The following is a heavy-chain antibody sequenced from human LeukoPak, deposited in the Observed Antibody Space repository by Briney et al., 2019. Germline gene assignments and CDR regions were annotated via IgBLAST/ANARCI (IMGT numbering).Heavy chain of an antibody. CDR2: IIPIFGTA. J-gene: IGHJ4*02. CDR1: GGTFSSYA. D-gene: IGHD3-3*01. CDR3: ARALPIFGVVREFDY. V-gene: IGHV1-69*01. Sequence: GASVKVSCKASGGTFSSYAISWVRQAPGQGLEWMGGIIPIFGTANYAQKFQGRVTITADESTSTAYMELSSLRSEDTAVYYCARALPIFGVVREFDYWGQGTLVTVSS.